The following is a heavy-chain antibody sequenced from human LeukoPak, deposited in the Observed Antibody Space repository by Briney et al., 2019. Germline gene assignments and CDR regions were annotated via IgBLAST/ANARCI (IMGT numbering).Heavy chain of an antibody. V-gene: IGHV4-34*01. CDR1: GASFSAYD. Sequence: SETLSLTCAVYGASFSAYDWSWIRQPPGKGLEWMGEINHSGSTNYNPSLKSRVTISVDTSKNQFSLKLSSVTAADTAVYYCARGRHYYDSSGYYYNYWGQGTLVTVSS. CDR3: ARGRHYYDSSGYYYNY. CDR2: INHSGST. D-gene: IGHD3-22*01. J-gene: IGHJ4*02.